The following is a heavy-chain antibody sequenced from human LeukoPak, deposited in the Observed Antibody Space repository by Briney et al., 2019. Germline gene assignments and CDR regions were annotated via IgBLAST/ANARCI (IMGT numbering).Heavy chain of an antibody. CDR3: ARAEGGGAYY. CDR2: INPNSGGS. J-gene: IGHJ4*02. CDR1: GYIFTDYY. V-gene: IGHV1-2*06. D-gene: IGHD2-21*01. Sequence: ASVKVSCKASGYIFTDYYMHWVRQAPGQGLEWMGRINPNSGGSNYAREFQGRVTMTRDTSINTAYMELNRLRSDDTAVYYCARAEGGGAYYWGQGTLVTVSS.